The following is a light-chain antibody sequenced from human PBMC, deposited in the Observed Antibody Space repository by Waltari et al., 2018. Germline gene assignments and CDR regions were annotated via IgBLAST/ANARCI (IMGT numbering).Light chain of an antibody. CDR1: QVIGNA. V-gene: IGKV1-NL1*01. CDR3: QQYYSIALN. CDR2: AAS. Sequence: DIQMTQSPSSLSASVGDRVTITCRASQVIGNALAWYQQKPGKAPKLLFYAASRLESGVPSRFSGSGSVTDYTLTISSLQPEVFATYYCQQYYSIALNFGGGTNFEIK. J-gene: IGKJ4*01.